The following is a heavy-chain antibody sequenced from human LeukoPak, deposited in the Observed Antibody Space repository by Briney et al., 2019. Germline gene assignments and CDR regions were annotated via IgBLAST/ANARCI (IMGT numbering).Heavy chain of an antibody. CDR2: ISGSGGST. D-gene: IGHD5-24*01. Sequence: QTGGSLRLSCAASGFTFSSYAMSWVRQAPGKGLEWVSAISGSGGSTYYADSVKGRFIISRDNSKNTVYLQMNSLSAEDAAVYYCVKDDGWVQYANWGQGTLVTVSS. J-gene: IGHJ4*02. V-gene: IGHV3-23*01. CDR1: GFTFSSYA. CDR3: VKDDGWVQYAN.